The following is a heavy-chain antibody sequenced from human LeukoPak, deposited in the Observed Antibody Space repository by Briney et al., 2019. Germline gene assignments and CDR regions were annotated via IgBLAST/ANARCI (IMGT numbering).Heavy chain of an antibody. J-gene: IGHJ5*01. D-gene: IGHD2/OR15-2a*01. CDR1: GFTFTSYT. CDR2: ITSSSSTI. V-gene: IGHV3-48*01. Sequence: PGGSLRLSCAASGFTFTSYTMNWVRQAPGKGLEWVSYITSSSSTIYYADSVKGRFTMSRDNAENSLYLQMNSLRAEDTAVYYWARNLDSWGQGTLVTVSS. CDR3: ARNLDS.